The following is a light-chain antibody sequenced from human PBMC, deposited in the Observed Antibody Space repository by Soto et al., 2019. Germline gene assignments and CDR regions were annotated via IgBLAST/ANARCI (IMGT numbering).Light chain of an antibody. CDR1: SSKIGNNS. CDR3: AAWDDSLNGYV. J-gene: IGLJ1*01. Sequence: QSVLTQPPSASGTPGQRVTISCSGSSSKIGNNSVNWYQQLPGTAPKLLIYSNDRRPSGVPDRFSGSKSGTSASLAISGLQSEDEADYYCAAWDDSLNGYVFGTGTKVTVL. CDR2: SND. V-gene: IGLV1-44*01.